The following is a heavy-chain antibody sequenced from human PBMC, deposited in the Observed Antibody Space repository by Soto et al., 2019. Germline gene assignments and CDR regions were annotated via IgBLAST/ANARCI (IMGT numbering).Heavy chain of an antibody. V-gene: IGHV4-59*01. CDR3: ARYTLQVWTPNAFDI. J-gene: IGHJ3*02. Sequence: SETLSLTCSVSGGSISNYYWSWIRQPPGKGLEWIGYIHYGGSTYYNPSLNSRVTISVDRSGNQLSLKLTSVTAADTAVYYCARYTLQVWTPNAFDIWGQGTMVTVAS. CDR2: IHYGGST. D-gene: IGHD2-8*01. CDR1: GGSISNYY.